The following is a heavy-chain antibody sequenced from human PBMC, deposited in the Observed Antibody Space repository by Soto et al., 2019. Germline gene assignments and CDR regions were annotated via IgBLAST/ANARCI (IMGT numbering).Heavy chain of an antibody. J-gene: IGHJ4*02. CDR1: GGSISSGGYY. Sequence: PSETLSLTCTVSGGSISSGGYYWSWIRQHPGKGLEWIGHIYYRGSTYYSPSLKNRVTISVDKSKNQYYLKLSSVTAADTAVYYCARERHDYYDSSGYLDYWGQGTLVT. CDR2: IYYRGST. D-gene: IGHD3-22*01. CDR3: ARERHDYYDSSGYLDY. V-gene: IGHV4-31*03.